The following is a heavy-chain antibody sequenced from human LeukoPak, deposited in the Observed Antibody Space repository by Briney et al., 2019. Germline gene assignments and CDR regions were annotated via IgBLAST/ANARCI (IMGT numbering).Heavy chain of an antibody. CDR1: GFTFSSYG. D-gene: IGHD2-15*01. V-gene: IGHV3-23*01. Sequence: PGGSLRLSCAASGFTFSSYGMSWVRQAPGKGLEWVSAISGSGGSTYYADSVKGRFTISRDNAKNTLYLQMNSLRAEDTAVYYCARSPAYCSGGSCSHGYYYMDVWGKGTTVTISS. CDR3: ARSPAYCSGGSCSHGYYYMDV. J-gene: IGHJ6*03. CDR2: ISGSGGST.